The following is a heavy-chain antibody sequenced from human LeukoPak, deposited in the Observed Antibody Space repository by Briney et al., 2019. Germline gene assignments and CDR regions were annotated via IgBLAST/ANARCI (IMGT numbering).Heavy chain of an antibody. CDR3: ARAPRIIVATWVFDY. CDR1: GGTFSSYG. V-gene: IGHV3-21*01. D-gene: IGHD5-12*01. Sequence: GGSLRLSCAASGGTFSSYGRHWVRQAPGKGLEWVSSISSSSSYIYYADSVKGRFTISRDNAKNSLYLQMNSLRAEDTAVYYCARAPRIIVATWVFDYWGQGTLVTVSS. J-gene: IGHJ4*02. CDR2: ISSSSSYI.